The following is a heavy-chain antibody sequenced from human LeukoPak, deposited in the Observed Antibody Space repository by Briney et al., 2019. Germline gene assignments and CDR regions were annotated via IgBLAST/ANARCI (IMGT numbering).Heavy chain of an antibody. CDR1: GFTFSSYA. D-gene: IGHD6-19*01. J-gene: IGHJ6*02. CDR3: ARDQKEWLVRVYGMDV. CDR2: ISSGGDTM. V-gene: IGHV3-48*03. Sequence: GGSLRLSCAASGFTFSSYAINWVRQAPGKGLEWVSYISSGGDTMYYAGSVKGRFTISRDNAKNSLYLQMNSLRAEDTAVYYCARDQKEWLVRVYGMDVWGQGTTVTVSS.